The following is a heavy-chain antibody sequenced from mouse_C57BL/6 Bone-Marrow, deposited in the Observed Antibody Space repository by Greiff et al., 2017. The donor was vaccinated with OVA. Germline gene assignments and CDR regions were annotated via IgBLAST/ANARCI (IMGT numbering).Heavy chain of an antibody. CDR3: ARGKLGPYAMDY. CDR2: ISYDGSN. CDR1: GYSITSGYY. V-gene: IGHV3-6*01. J-gene: IGHJ4*01. Sequence: EVQRVESGPGLVKPSQSLSLTCSVTGYSITSGYYWNWIRQFPGNKLEWMGYISYDGSNNYNPSLKNRISITRDTSKNQFFLKLNSVTTEDTATYYCARGKLGPYAMDYWGQGTSVTVSS. D-gene: IGHD4-1*01.